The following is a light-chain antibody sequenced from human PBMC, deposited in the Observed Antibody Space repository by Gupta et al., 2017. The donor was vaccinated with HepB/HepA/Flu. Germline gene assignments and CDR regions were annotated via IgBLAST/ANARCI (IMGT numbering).Light chain of an antibody. V-gene: IGKV1-5*03. CDR1: QRVSGW. CDR3: QQESFSPWT. J-gene: IGKJ1*01. CDR2: SSS. Sequence: DIQMTQSPSTLSASLGDEVTITCRARQRVSGWLDWYQQKPGKAPKLLIYSSSTVEGGVPSRFSGSGYGTEFTLTISSRQPGDFANYYCQQESFSPWTFGQGTKVEIK.